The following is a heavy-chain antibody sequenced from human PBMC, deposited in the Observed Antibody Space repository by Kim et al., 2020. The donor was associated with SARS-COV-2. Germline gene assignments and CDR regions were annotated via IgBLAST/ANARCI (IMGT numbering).Heavy chain of an antibody. CDR2: IKQDGSEK. Sequence: GGSLRLSCAASGFTFSSYWMSWVRQAPGKGLEWVANIKQDGSEKYYVDSVKGRFTISRDNAKNSLYLQMNSLRAEDTAVYYCARDYFDWLFHSDYFDYWGQGTLVTVSS. J-gene: IGHJ4*02. CDR1: GFTFSSYW. CDR3: ARDYFDWLFHSDYFDY. D-gene: IGHD3-9*01. V-gene: IGHV3-7*01.